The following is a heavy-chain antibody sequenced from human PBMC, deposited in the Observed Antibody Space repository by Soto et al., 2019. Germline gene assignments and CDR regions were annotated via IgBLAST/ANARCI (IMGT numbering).Heavy chain of an antibody. CDR3: ASSIAAAGRLYGMDV. CDR1: GGSISSYY. J-gene: IGHJ6*02. D-gene: IGHD6-13*01. V-gene: IGHV4-59*01. CDR2: IYYSGST. Sequence: TLSLTCTVSGGSISSYYWSWIRQPPGKGLEWIGYIYYSGSTNYNPSLKSRVTISVDTSKNQFSLKLSSVTAADTAVYYCASSIAAAGRLYGMDVWGQGTTVTVSS.